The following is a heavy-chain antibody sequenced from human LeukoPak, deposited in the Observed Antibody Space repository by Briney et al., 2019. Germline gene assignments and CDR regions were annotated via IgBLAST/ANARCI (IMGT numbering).Heavy chain of an antibody. D-gene: IGHD3-22*01. CDR2: IYSSGRT. J-gene: IGHJ3*02. Sequence: SETLSLTCTVSGGSISSGSYYWSWIRQPAGKGLEWIGHIYSSGRTNYSPSLKSRVTISVDTSKNQFSLKLSSVTAADTAVYYCARGAQSSDYYDSSGYSGAFDIWGQGTMVTVSS. V-gene: IGHV4-61*10. CDR1: GGSISSGSYY. CDR3: ARGAQSSDYYDSSGYSGAFDI.